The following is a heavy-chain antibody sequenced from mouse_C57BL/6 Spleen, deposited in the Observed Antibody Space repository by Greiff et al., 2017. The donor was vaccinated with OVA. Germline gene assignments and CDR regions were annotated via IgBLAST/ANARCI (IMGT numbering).Heavy chain of an antibody. Sequence: EVKLMESEGGLVQPGSSMKLSCTASGFTFSDYYMAWVCQVPEKGLEWVANINYDGSSTYYLDSLKSRFIISRDNAKNILYLQMSSLKSEDTATYYCARDHDYDGGWYFDVWGTGTTVTVSS. CDR2: INYDGSST. CDR1: GFTFSDYY. CDR3: ARDHDYDGGWYFDV. D-gene: IGHD2-4*01. J-gene: IGHJ1*03. V-gene: IGHV5-16*01.